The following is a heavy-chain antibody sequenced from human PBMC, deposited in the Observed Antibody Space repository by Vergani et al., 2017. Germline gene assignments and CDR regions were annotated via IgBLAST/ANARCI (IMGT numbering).Heavy chain of an antibody. V-gene: IGHV3-15*01. CDR1: GFTFSSYA. Sequence: EVQLLESGGGLVQPGGSLRLSCAASGFTFSSYAMSWVRQAPGKGLEWVGRIKSKTDGGTTDYAAPVKGRFTISRDDSKNTLYLQMNSLKTEDTAVYYCTTEDYDYVWGSYRDFDYWGQGTLVTVSS. D-gene: IGHD3-16*02. CDR3: TTEDYDYVWGSYRDFDY. CDR2: IKSKTDGGTT. J-gene: IGHJ4*02.